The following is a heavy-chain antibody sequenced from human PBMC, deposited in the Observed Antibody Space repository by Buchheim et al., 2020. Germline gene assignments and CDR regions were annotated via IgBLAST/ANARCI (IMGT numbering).Heavy chain of an antibody. CDR3: ARTSEYSGYLY. V-gene: IGHV1-69*04. Sequence: QVQLVQSGAEVKKPGASVKVSCKASGGTYSSYDMSWVRKAPGQGREWMGRIIPILGKANYAQKFQGRVTITADRPTSTAYMELSSLRSEDTAVYYCARTSEYSGYLYWGQGTL. D-gene: IGHD5-12*01. J-gene: IGHJ4*02. CDR2: IIPILGKA. CDR1: GGTYSSYD.